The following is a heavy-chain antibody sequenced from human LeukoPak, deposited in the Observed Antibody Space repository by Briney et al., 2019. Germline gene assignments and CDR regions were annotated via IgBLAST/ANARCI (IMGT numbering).Heavy chain of an antibody. Sequence: GGSLRLSCAASGFTFSSYGMHWVRQAPGKGLEWVAVISYDGSNKYYADSVKGRFTISRDNSKNTLYLQMNSLRAEDTAVYYCAKDWGRDGYIRGAFDIWGQGTMVTVSS. J-gene: IGHJ3*02. CDR2: ISYDGSNK. CDR1: GFTFSSYG. D-gene: IGHD5-24*01. CDR3: AKDWGRDGYIRGAFDI. V-gene: IGHV3-30*18.